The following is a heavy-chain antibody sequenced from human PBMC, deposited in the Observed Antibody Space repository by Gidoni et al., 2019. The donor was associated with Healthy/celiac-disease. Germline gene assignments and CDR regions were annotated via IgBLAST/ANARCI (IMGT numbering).Heavy chain of an antibody. Sequence: EVQLVESGGGLVKPGGSLRLSCAASGFTVSNAWMSWVRQAPGKGLEWVGRIKSKTDGGTTDYAAPVKGRFTISRDDSKNTLYLQMNSLKTEDTAVYYCTTGFGELTTSDLDYWGQGTLVTVSS. CDR3: TTGFGELTTSDLDY. CDR2: IKSKTDGGTT. V-gene: IGHV3-15*01. J-gene: IGHJ4*02. CDR1: GFTVSNAW. D-gene: IGHD3-10*01.